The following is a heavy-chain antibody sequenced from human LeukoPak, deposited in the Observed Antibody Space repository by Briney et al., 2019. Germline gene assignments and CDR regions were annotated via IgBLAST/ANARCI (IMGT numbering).Heavy chain of an antibody. CDR3: AKSMVRENWFDP. Sequence: VGSLRLSCAASGFTFSSYAMSRVRQAPGKGLEWVSAISGSGGTTYYADSLKGRFTISRDNSKTTLYLEMNSLRAEDTAVYYCAKSMVRENWFDPWGQGTLVTVSS. J-gene: IGHJ5*02. D-gene: IGHD3-10*01. V-gene: IGHV3-23*01. CDR1: GFTFSSYA. CDR2: ISGSGGTT.